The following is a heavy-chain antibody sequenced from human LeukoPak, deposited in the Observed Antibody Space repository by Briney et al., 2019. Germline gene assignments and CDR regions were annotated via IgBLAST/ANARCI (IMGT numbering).Heavy chain of an antibody. CDR2: IYHSGST. J-gene: IGHJ4*02. CDR1: GYSISSGYY. V-gene: IGHV4-38-2*02. D-gene: IGHD1-26*01. Sequence: SETLSLTCAVSGYSISSGYYWGWIRQPPGKGLEWIGSIYHSGSTYYNPSLKSRVTISVDTSKNQLSLKLSSVTAADTAVYYCARDYDGGSYTFDYWGQGTLVTVSS. CDR3: ARDYDGGSYTFDY.